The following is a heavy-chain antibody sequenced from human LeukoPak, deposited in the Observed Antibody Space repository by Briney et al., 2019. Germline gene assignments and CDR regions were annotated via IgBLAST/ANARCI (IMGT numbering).Heavy chain of an antibody. CDR2: ISGSGGRT. CDR1: GFTFNRYT. V-gene: IGHV3-23*01. CDR3: AKDGFDY. Sequence: NPGGSXRLSCSASGFTFNRYTMSWVRQXPGKGLEWVSGISGSGGRTYYADSVKGRFTISRDNSKNTLYLQMNSLRAEDTAVYYCAKDGFDYWGQGTLVTVSS. J-gene: IGHJ4*02.